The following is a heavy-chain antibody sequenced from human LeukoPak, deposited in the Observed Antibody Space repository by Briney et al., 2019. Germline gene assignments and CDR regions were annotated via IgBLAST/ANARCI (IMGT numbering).Heavy chain of an antibody. CDR1: GYTFTSYD. V-gene: IGHV1-8*01. CDR2: MNPNSGNT. CDR3: ARGPIAVAGTRRNLNWFDP. J-gene: IGHJ5*02. D-gene: IGHD6-19*01. Sequence: GASVKVSCKASGYTFTSYDINWVRQATGQGLEWMGWMNPNSGNTGYAQKFQGRVTMTRNTSISTAYMELSSLRSEDTAVYYCARGPIAVAGTRRNLNWFDPWGQGTLVTVSS.